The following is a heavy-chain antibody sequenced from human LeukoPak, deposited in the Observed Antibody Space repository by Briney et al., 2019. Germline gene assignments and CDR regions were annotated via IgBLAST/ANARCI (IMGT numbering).Heavy chain of an antibody. Sequence: GASVKVSCKASGGTFSTYAISWLRQAPGQGLEWMGRIIPLLGVANYAQKFQGRVTITADKSTTTAYMELSSLRSEDTAVYYCATSLRDIVVVPAAYYYYMDVWGKGTTVTVSS. J-gene: IGHJ6*03. CDR1: GGTFSTYA. CDR2: IIPLLGVA. D-gene: IGHD2-2*01. V-gene: IGHV1-69*04. CDR3: ATSLRDIVVVPAAYYYYMDV.